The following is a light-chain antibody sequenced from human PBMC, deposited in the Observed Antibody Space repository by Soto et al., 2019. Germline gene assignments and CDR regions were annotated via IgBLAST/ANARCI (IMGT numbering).Light chain of an antibody. J-gene: IGKJ4*01. CDR3: HQYGSSPPT. V-gene: IGKV3-20*01. CDR1: QSVTSSY. Sequence: EIVLTQSPGTLSLSPGERATLSCSASQSVTSSYLAWYQHKPGQAPRLLIYAASRRATGIPDRFTGSGSGTDFTLTISRLGPDDFAVYYCHQYGSSPPTFGGGTKVEIK. CDR2: AAS.